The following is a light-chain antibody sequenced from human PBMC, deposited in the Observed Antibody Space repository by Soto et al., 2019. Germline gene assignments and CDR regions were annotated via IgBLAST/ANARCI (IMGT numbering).Light chain of an antibody. CDR2: GAS. CDR1: QSVSSNY. CDR3: QQSGKSFPLT. V-gene: IGKV3-20*01. J-gene: IGKJ4*01. Sequence: EIVLTQSPGTLSLSPGERATLSCRASQSVSSNYLAWYQQKPGQAPKLLIYGASSRATGIPDRFSGSGSGTDFFLTISRLEPDDFAMYYCQQSGKSFPLTFGGGTKLEI.